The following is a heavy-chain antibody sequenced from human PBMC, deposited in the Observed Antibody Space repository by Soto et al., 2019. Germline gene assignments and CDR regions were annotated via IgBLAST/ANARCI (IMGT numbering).Heavy chain of an antibody. D-gene: IGHD3-22*01. V-gene: IGHV3-33*01. Sequence: PGGSLRLSCAASGFTFSSYGMHWVRQAPGKGLEWVAVIWYDGSNKYYADSVKGRFTISRDNSKNTLYLQMNSLRAEDTAVYYCARDQRYYDSSGPQGYWGQGTLVTVSS. CDR1: GFTFSSYG. CDR3: ARDQRYYDSSGPQGY. CDR2: IWYDGSNK. J-gene: IGHJ4*02.